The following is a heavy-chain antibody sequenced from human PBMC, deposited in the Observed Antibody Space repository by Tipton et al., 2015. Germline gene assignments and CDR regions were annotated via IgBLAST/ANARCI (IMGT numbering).Heavy chain of an antibody. J-gene: IGHJ6*02. Sequence: SLRLSCAASGFTFSDHYMSWIRQAPGKGLEWISYISGSSRTIYYADSVKGRFTISRDNAKNSLYLQMNSLRAEDTAVYYCARGTGPTYYYGMDVWGQGTTVTVSS. CDR3: ARGTGPTYYYGMDV. CDR2: ISGSSRTI. V-gene: IGHV3-11*04. CDR1: GFTFSDHY. D-gene: IGHD1-1*01.